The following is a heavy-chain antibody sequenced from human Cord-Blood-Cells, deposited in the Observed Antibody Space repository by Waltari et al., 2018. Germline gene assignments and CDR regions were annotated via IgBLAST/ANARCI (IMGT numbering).Heavy chain of an antibody. J-gene: IGHJ6*02. CDR2: VDPEDGET. CDR3: ATVDSGSYYYYYYYGMDV. V-gene: IGHV1-69-2*01. Sequence: EVQLVQSGAEVKKPGATVKISCKVSGYTFTAYYMHWVQQAPGKGLEWMGLVDPEDGETIYAEKFQGRVTITADTSTDTAYMELSSLRSEDTAVYYCATVDSGSYYYYYYYGMDVWGQGTTVTVSS. CDR1: GYTFTAYY. D-gene: IGHD1-26*01.